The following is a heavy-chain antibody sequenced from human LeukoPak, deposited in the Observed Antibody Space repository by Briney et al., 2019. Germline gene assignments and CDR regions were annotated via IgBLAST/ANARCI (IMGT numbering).Heavy chain of an antibody. V-gene: IGHV4-4*07. CDR2: MTTSGSS. D-gene: IGHD1-26*01. CDR3: ARNESITWDPPFDY. CDR1: GGSISGYY. J-gene: IGHJ4*02. Sequence: SETLSLTCTVSGGSISGYYWSWIRQPAGKGLEWIGRMTTSGSSHYNPSLRSRVTISLDTSANKFSLKLSSVTAADTAVYYCARNESITWDPPFDYWGQGTLVTVSS.